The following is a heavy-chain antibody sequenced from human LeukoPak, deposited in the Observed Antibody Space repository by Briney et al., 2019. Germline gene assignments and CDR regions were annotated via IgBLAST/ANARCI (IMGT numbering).Heavy chain of an antibody. V-gene: IGHV4-39*01. D-gene: IGHD1-26*01. CDR2: IYHSGTT. J-gene: IGHJ5*02. Sequence: KPSETLSLTCTVSGGTLSSSSYYWDWIRPSPGKGLEWVGSIYHSGTTYYNPSLKSRVTISVDTSKNQFSLKLSSVTAADTAVYYCARRIDSSPTSANWFDPWGQGTLVTVSS. CDR3: ARRIDSSPTSANWFDP. CDR1: GGTLSSSSYY.